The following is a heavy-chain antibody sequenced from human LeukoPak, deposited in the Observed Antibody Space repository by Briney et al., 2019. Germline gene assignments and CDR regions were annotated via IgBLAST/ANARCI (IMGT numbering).Heavy chain of an antibody. CDR3: ARSPGLLWFGAPENYGMDV. CDR2: ISSSGSTI. CDR1: GFTFSSYE. J-gene: IGHJ6*02. D-gene: IGHD3-10*01. Sequence: GGSLRLSCAASGFTFSSYEMNWVRQAPRKGLEWVSYISSSGSTIYYADSVKGRFTISRDNAKNSLYLQMNSLRAEDTAVYYCARSPGLLWFGAPENYGMDVWGQGTTVTVSS. V-gene: IGHV3-48*03.